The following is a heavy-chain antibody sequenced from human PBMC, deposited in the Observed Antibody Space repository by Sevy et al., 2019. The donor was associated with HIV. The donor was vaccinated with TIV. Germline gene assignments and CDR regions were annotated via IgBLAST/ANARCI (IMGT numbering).Heavy chain of an antibody. CDR1: GGTFSNYA. CDR3: ASSYYESSGYSPLYYYGMDV. D-gene: IGHD3-22*01. Sequence: ASVKVSCKASGGTFSNYAISWVRQAPGQGLEWMGSFIPMFDTANSAQKFQGRVTLTADGSTSTAYMELSSLRSEDTAVYYCASSYYESSGYSPLYYYGMDVWGQGTTVTVSS. J-gene: IGHJ6*02. CDR2: FIPMFDTA. V-gene: IGHV1-69*13.